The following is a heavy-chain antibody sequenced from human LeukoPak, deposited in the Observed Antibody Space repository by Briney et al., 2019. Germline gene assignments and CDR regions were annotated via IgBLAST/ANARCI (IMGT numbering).Heavy chain of an antibody. V-gene: IGHV1-24*01. CDR2: FDPEDGET. CDR1: GYTLTELS. CDR3: ATNGLVGATTAAMNYYYYGMGV. Sequence: ASVKVSCKVSGYTLTELSMHWVRQAPGKGLEWMGGFDPEDGETIYAQKFQGRVTMTEDTSTDTAYMELSSLRSEDTAVYYCATNGLVGATTAAMNYYYYGMGVWGQGTTVTVSS. D-gene: IGHD1-26*01. J-gene: IGHJ6*02.